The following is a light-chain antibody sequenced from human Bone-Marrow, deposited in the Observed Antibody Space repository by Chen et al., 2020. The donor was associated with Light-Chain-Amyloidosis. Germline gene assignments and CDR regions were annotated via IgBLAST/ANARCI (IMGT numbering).Light chain of an antibody. Sequence: SYELTQPPSVYVSQGQAARINCSGDDMPTYYAYWSQQKPGQAPVLVIHRATERPSGISERFSRSSSGTTATLTISGVQAEDDADYHCQSADSSGPYEVIFGGGTKLTVL. CDR2: RAT. V-gene: IGLV3-25*03. CDR3: QSADSSGPYEVI. CDR1: DMPTYY. J-gene: IGLJ2*01.